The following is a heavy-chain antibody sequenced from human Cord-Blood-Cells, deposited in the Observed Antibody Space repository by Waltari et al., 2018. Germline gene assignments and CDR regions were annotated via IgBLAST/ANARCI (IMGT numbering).Heavy chain of an antibody. J-gene: IGHJ4*02. CDR2: NYDSRSN. D-gene: IGHD6-13*01. V-gene: IGHV4-61*01. CDR3: ARERGRSSWATFDY. CDR1: GGSVSSGSYS. Sequence: QVQLQESGPGLVKPSETLSLTCTASGGSVSSGSYSWSWTRQPPGKGVEWIGYNYDSRSNNYNPPRESRVTISVDTFKNQFALKLGCVSAADMAVYYCARERGRSSWATFDYWAQGTLVTVSS.